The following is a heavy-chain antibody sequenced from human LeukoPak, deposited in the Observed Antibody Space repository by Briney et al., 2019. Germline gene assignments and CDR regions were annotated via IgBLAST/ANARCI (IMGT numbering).Heavy chain of an antibody. CDR3: ARADSSGWYYFDY. Sequence: ASVKVSCKASGYTFTGYYMHWVRQAPGQGLEWMGRINPNSGGTNYAQKFQGRVTMTRDTSISTAYMELSRLRSDDTAVYYRARADSSGWYYFDYWGQGTLVTVSS. CDR1: GYTFTGYY. CDR2: INPNSGGT. V-gene: IGHV1-2*06. J-gene: IGHJ4*02. D-gene: IGHD6-19*01.